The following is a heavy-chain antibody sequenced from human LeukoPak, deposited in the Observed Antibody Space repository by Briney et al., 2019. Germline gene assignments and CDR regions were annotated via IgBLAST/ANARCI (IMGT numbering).Heavy chain of an antibody. CDR2: ISGYNGNT. J-gene: IGHJ6*03. CDR1: GYKFTSYG. V-gene: IGHV1-18*01. D-gene: IGHD3-16*01. CDR3: ARLHVPTTQWTWGSGPGRERDYLYYMDV. Sequence: ASVKVACKASGYKFTSYGISWVRQAPGQGLQWMGWISGYNGNTNYAEKFRDRVTVTTDTSTNTVYMELRSLRSDDTAVYYCARLHVPTTQWTWGSGPGRERDYLYYMDVWGKGSTVTVSS.